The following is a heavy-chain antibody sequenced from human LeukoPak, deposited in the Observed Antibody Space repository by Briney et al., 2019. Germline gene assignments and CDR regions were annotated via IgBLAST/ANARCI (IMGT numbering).Heavy chain of an antibody. J-gene: IGHJ5*02. Sequence: GGSLRLSCAASGFTFSSYGMHWVRQAPGKGLEWVAVIWYDGSNKYYADSVKGRFTISRDNSKNTLYLQMNSLRVEDTAVYYCAKGGTLWSPGTWFDPWGQGTLVTVSS. CDR2: IWYDGSNK. CDR1: GFTFSSYG. D-gene: IGHD3-10*01. V-gene: IGHV3-33*06. CDR3: AKGGTLWSPGTWFDP.